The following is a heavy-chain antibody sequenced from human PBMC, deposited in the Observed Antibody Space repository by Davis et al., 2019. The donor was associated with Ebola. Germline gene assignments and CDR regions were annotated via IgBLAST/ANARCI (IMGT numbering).Heavy chain of an antibody. J-gene: IGHJ6*02. CDR1: GDSVSSNSAA. V-gene: IGHV6-1*01. D-gene: IGHD3-22*01. CDR2: TYYRSKWYN. CDR3: AREPLWTMIVVVRGDYYGMDV. Sequence: HSQTLSLTCAISGDSVSSNSAAWNWIRQSPSRGLEWLGRTYYRSKWYNDYAVSVKSRITINPDTSKNQFSLQLNSVTPEDTAVYYCAREPLWTMIVVVRGDYYGMDVWGQGTTVTVSS.